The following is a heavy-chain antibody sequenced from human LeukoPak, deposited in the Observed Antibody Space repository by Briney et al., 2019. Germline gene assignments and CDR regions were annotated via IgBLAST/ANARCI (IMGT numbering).Heavy chain of an antibody. CDR3: AKEGPDSSGWYRIWFDP. CDR1: GFTFSSYG. J-gene: IGHJ5*02. V-gene: IGHV3-30*02. D-gene: IGHD6-19*01. CDR2: KWYGGSNK. Sequence: PRGSLRLSCAASGFTFSSYGMHWVRQAPGKGLEWVAVKWYGGSNKYYADSVKGRSTISRDNSKNTLYLQMNSLRAEDTAVYYCAKEGPDSSGWYRIWFDPWGQGTLATVSS.